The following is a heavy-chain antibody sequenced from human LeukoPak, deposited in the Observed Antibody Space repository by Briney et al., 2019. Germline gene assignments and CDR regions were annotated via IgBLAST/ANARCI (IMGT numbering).Heavy chain of an antibody. CDR3: ARLQGYYGSGSYGPYYYYYMDV. V-gene: IGHV3-48*03. Sequence: GGSLRLSCAASGFTFSSYEMNWVRQAPGKGLEWVSYISSSGSTIYYADSVKGRFTISRDNAKNSLYVQMNSLRAEDTAVYYCARLQGYYGSGSYGPYYYYYMDVWGKGTTVTVSS. D-gene: IGHD3-10*01. CDR1: GFTFSSYE. CDR2: ISSSGSTI. J-gene: IGHJ6*03.